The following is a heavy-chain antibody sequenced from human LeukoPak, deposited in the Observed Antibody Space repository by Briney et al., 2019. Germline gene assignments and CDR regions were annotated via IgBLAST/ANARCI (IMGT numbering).Heavy chain of an antibody. CDR3: ARDWCIVGASTYWYFDL. Sequence: ASVTVSCKASGYTFTSYGISWVRQAPGQGLEWMGWISAYNGNTNYAQKLQGRVTTTTDTSTSTAYMELRSLRSDDTAVYYCARDWCIVGASTYWYFDLWGRGTLVTVSS. D-gene: IGHD1-26*01. J-gene: IGHJ2*01. CDR1: GYTFTSYG. V-gene: IGHV1-18*01. CDR2: ISAYNGNT.